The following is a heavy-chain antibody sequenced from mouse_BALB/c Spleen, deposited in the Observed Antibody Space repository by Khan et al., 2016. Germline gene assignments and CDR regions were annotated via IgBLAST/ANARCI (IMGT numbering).Heavy chain of an antibody. D-gene: IGHD2-4*01. CDR2: INTFTGEP. Sequence: QVQLVQSGPELKKPGETVKISCKASGYAFTNYGMTWVKQAPGKGLKWMGWINTFTGEPTCADDFKGRFAFSLETSASTAYLQINSLKNEDTATYLGTRGIYYNYDSYCDYWGQGTTLTVSS. V-gene: IGHV9-3-1*01. J-gene: IGHJ2*01. CDR3: TRGIYYNYDSYCDY. CDR1: GYAFTNYG.